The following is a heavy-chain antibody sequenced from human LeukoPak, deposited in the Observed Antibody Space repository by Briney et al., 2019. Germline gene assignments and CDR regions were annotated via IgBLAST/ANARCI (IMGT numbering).Heavy chain of an antibody. CDR1: GFTFSGYP. D-gene: IGHD2-15*01. V-gene: IGHV3-33*01. J-gene: IGHJ4*02. Sequence: PGGSLRLSCAASGFTFSGYPIHWVRQAPGKGLEWVAVIWYDGSNKYYADSVKGRFTISRDNSKNTLYLQMNSLRAEDTAVYYCARDYCSGGSCYSVGYWGQGTLVTVSS. CDR2: IWYDGSNK. CDR3: ARDYCSGGSCYSVGY.